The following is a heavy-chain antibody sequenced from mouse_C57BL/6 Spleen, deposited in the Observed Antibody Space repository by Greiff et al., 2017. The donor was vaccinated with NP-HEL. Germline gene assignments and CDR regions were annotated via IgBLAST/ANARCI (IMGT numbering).Heavy chain of an antibody. D-gene: IGHD1-1*01. CDR2: IYPGDGDT. CDR3: ARRELSGGYFDY. CDR1: GYAFSSSW. V-gene: IGHV1-82*01. J-gene: IGHJ2*01. Sequence: QVQLQQSGPELVKPGASVKISCKASGYAFSSSWMNWVKQRPGQGLEWIGRIYPGDGDTNYNGKFKGKATLTADKSSSTAYMQRSSLTSEDSAVYFCARRELSGGYFDYWGQGTTLTVSS.